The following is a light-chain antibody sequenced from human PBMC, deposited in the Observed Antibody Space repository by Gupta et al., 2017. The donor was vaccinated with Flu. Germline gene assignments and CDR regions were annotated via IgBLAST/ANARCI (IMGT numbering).Light chain of an antibody. CDR1: KRVSSSN. J-gene: IGKJ2*01. CDR2: GAS. Sequence: GTLSLSPGERHTVTCRASKRVSSSNLTRYQHKPGQVPMLLIYGASSRATGLPDRLSGSASGTDFTLTISMLEPEDFAVYYCLQYCSSPRTFGQRTKLEIK. CDR3: LQYCSSPRT. V-gene: IGKV3-20*01.